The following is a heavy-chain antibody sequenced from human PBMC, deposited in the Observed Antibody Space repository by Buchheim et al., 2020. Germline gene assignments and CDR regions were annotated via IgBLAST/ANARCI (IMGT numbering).Heavy chain of an antibody. CDR1: GFTFSDYY. CDR3: ARAPDYDYVWGSYRHYYYYYGMDV. Sequence: QVQLVESGGGLVKPGGSLRLSCAASGFTFSDYYMSWIRQAPGKGLEWVSYISSSGSTIYYADSVKGRFTISRDNAKNSLYLQMNSLRAEDTAVYYCARAPDYDYVWGSYRHYYYYYGMDVWGQGTT. J-gene: IGHJ6*02. V-gene: IGHV3-11*01. CDR2: ISSSGSTI. D-gene: IGHD3-16*02.